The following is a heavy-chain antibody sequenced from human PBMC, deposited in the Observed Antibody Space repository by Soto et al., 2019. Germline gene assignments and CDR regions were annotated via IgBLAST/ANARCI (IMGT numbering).Heavy chain of an antibody. CDR2: ISGSGGGT. CDR1: GFTFSSFA. V-gene: IGHV3-23*01. J-gene: IGHJ5*02. D-gene: IGHD4-4*01. CDR3: AKDRASTGDRPRFDP. Sequence: GGSLSLSCAASGFTFSSFATSWVRQAPGKGLEWVSAISGSGGGTYYADSVKGRFTISRDNSKNTLYLQMNSLRVEDTAVYYCAKDRASTGDRPRFDPWGQGTLVTVSS.